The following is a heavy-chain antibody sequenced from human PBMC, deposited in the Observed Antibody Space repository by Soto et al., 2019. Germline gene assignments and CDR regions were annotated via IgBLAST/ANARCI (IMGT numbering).Heavy chain of an antibody. CDR1: GYTFTGYY. CDR2: INPNSGGT. D-gene: IGHD3-22*01. Sequence: GASVKVSCKASGYTFTGYYMHWVRQAPGQGLEWMGWINPNSGGTNYAQKFQGWVTMTRDTSISTAYMELSRLRSDDTAVYYFARGPYYYDSSGYYTYWGQGTLVTVSS. J-gene: IGHJ4*02. V-gene: IGHV1-2*04. CDR3: ARGPYYYDSSGYYTY.